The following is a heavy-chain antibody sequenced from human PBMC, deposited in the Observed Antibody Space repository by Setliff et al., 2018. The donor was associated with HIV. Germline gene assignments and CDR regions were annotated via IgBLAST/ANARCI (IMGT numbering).Heavy chain of an antibody. CDR1: GFTFSSYA. CDR3: AKDLDIVVVPAAPDAFDI. CDR2: INSNGGST. Sequence: LRLSCAASGFTFSSYAMSWVRQAPGKGLEWVSTINSNGGSTYYADSVKGRFTISRDNSKNTLYLQMNSLRAEDTAVYYCAKDLDIVVVPAAPDAFDIWGQGTMVTVSS. D-gene: IGHD2-2*03. J-gene: IGHJ3*02. V-gene: IGHV3-23*01.